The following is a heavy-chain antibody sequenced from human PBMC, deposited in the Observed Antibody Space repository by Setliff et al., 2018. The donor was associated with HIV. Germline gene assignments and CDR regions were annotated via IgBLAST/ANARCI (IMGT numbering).Heavy chain of an antibody. V-gene: IGHV1-69*05. CDR2: IIPIFGTA. D-gene: IGHD6-19*01. CDR1: GGTFSSYA. Sequence: ASVKVSCKASGGTFSSYAISWVRQAPGQGLEWMGGIIPIFGTANYAQKFQGRVTITTYESTSTAYMELSSLRSEDTAVYYCARVSDSGWYFDYWGQGTLVTVS. CDR3: ARVSDSGWYFDY. J-gene: IGHJ4*02.